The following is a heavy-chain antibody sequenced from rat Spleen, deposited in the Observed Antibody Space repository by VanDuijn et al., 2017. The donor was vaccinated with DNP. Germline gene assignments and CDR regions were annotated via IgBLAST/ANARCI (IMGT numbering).Heavy chain of an antibody. CDR2: ISYSGST. CDR1: AYSITTNY. CDR3: ARWSDYFDY. Sequence: EVQLQESGPGLVKPSQSLSLTCSVTAYSITTNYWGWIRKFPGNKMEWVGHISYSGSTSYHPSLKSRISITRDTYKNQCFLHLNSVTTEDTAKYYCARWSDYFDYWGQGVMVTVSS. J-gene: IGHJ2*01. V-gene: IGHV3-1*01.